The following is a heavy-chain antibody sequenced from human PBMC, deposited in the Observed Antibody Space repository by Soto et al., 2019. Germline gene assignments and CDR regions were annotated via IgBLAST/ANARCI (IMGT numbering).Heavy chain of an antibody. CDR3: ARLQRGYGMDV. CDR1: GGSISSSSYY. D-gene: IGHD3-16*01. V-gene: IGHV4-39*01. J-gene: IGHJ6*02. CDR2: IYYSGST. Sequence: PSETLSLTCTVSGGSISSSSYYWGWIRQPPGKGLEWIGSIYYSGSTYYNPSLKSRVTISVDTSKNQFSLKLSSVTAADTAVYYCARLQRGYGMDVWGQGTKVTVSS.